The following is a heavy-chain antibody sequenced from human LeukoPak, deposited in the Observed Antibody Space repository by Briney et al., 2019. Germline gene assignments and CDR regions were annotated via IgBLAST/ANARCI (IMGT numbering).Heavy chain of an antibody. Sequence: SGTLSLTFAVSGGSISSSNWWSWVRQPPGKGLEWIGEIYHSGSTNYNPSLKSRVTISVDKSKNQFSLKLSSVTAADTAVYYCARLKNYYDSSGYYYYYGMDVWGQGTTVTVSS. CDR2: IYHSGST. CDR3: ARLKNYYDSSGYYYYYGMDV. J-gene: IGHJ6*02. CDR1: GGSISSSNW. D-gene: IGHD3-22*01. V-gene: IGHV4-4*02.